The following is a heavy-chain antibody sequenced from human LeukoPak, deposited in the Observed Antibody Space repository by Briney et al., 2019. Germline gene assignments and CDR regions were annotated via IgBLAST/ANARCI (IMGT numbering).Heavy chain of an antibody. D-gene: IGHD3-16*01. V-gene: IGHV3-30*04. CDR1: GFTFSSYA. Sequence: GRSLRLSCAASGFTFSSYAMHWVRQAPGKGLEWVAVISYDGSNKYYADSVKGRFTISRDNSKNTLYLQMNSLRAEDTAVYYCARDSLPLIQGVHAFDIWGQGTMVTASS. J-gene: IGHJ3*02. CDR3: ARDSLPLIQGVHAFDI. CDR2: ISYDGSNK.